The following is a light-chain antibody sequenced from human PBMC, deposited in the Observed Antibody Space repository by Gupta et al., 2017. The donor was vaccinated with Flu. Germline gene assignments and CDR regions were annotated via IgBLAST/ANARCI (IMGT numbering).Light chain of an antibody. V-gene: IGKV4-1*01. Sequence: DIVMAQSPDSLAVPLGERATITCKSSQNILYGSNNKNYLAWYQQKPRQAPKLLIYWASTRETGVPDRFSGSGSGTDFSLTINSLQAEDVAVYYCQQYYTTPWTFGQGTKVEIK. J-gene: IGKJ1*01. CDR3: QQYYTTPWT. CDR2: WAS. CDR1: QNILYGSNNKNY.